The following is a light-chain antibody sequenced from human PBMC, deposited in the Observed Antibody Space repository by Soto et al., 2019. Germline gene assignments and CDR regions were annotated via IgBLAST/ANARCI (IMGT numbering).Light chain of an antibody. J-gene: IGKJ3*01. V-gene: IGKV1-9*01. CDR1: QDISSF. CDR3: QHLKTYPPT. CDR2: TAS. Sequence: IQLTQSPSSLSASVGDRVTITCRASQDISSFLVWYQQKPGKSPKLLIYTASTLQSGVPSRFSDSGSGTDFTLTISSLQPEDFATYYCQHLKTYPPTFGPGTKVDVK.